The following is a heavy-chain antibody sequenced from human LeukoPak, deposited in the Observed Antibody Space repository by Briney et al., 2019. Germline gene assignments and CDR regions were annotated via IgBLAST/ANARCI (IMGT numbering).Heavy chain of an antibody. D-gene: IGHD3-22*01. Sequence: GGSLRLSCAASGFTFSSYAMSWVRQAPGKGLEWVANIKQDGSEKYYVDSVKGRFTISRDNAKNSLYLQMNSLRAEDTAVYYCARDLIPIRDDSSGFPDYWGQGTLVTVSS. CDR3: ARDLIPIRDDSSGFPDY. J-gene: IGHJ4*02. V-gene: IGHV3-7*01. CDR2: IKQDGSEK. CDR1: GFTFSSYA.